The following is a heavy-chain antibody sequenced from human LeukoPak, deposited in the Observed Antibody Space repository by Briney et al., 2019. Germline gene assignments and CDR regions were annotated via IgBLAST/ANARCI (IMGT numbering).Heavy chain of an antibody. CDR1: GYTFTSYG. Sequence: ASVKVSCKASGYTFTSYGISWVRQAPGQGLEWMGWISAYNGNTNYAQKLQGRVTMTTDTSTSTAYMELRSLRSDDTAVYYCARERYDSSGYYSPRHWFDPWGQGTLVTVSS. D-gene: IGHD3-22*01. CDR3: ARERYDSSGYYSPRHWFDP. CDR2: ISAYNGNT. V-gene: IGHV1-18*01. J-gene: IGHJ5*02.